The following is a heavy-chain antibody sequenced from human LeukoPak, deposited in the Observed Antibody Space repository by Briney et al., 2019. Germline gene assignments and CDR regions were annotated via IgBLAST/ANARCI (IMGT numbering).Heavy chain of an antibody. J-gene: IGHJ4*02. D-gene: IGHD3-10*01. CDR2: IYPGDSDT. Sequence: GESLKISCKGSGYDSTNYWIGWVRQMPGKGLEWMGIIYPGDSDTRYSPSFQGQVTISADKSISTAYLHWISLKASDTAMYYCARGSGSYYPPFDYWGQGTLVTVSS. CDR3: ARGSGSYYPPFDY. CDR1: GYDSTNYW. V-gene: IGHV5-51*01.